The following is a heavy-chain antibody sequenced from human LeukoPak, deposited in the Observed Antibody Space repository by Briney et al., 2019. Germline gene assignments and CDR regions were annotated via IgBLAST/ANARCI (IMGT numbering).Heavy chain of an antibody. CDR1: GFTFSNYA. CDR2: IRGFDSIT. Sequence: GGSLRLPCAASGFTFSNYAMSWVRQAPGKGLEWVSSIRGFDSITYYADSVKGRFTISRDISRNTLYLQMNSLRAEDTAVYYCVKTRGDNFFDYWGQGTLVTVSS. J-gene: IGHJ4*02. V-gene: IGHV3-23*01. D-gene: IGHD2-21*02. CDR3: VKTRGDNFFDY.